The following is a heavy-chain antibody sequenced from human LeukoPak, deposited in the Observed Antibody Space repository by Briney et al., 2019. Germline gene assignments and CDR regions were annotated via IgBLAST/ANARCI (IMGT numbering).Heavy chain of an antibody. D-gene: IGHD3-16*02. Sequence: GGSLRLSCAASGFTFSSYAMSWVRQAPGKGLEWVSAISGSGGSTYYADSVKGRFTISRDNSKNTLYLQMNSLRAEDTAVYYCAREGSYVWGSYRSYYFDYWGQGTLVTVSS. CDR3: AREGSYVWGSYRSYYFDY. CDR2: ISGSGGST. J-gene: IGHJ4*02. CDR1: GFTFSSYA. V-gene: IGHV3-23*01.